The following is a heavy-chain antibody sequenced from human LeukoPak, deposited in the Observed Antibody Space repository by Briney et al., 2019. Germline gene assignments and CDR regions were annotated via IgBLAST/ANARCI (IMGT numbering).Heavy chain of an antibody. CDR1: GFTFSSYG. J-gene: IGHJ4*02. V-gene: IGHV3-33*01. Sequence: GRSLRLSCAASGFTFSSYGIHWVRQAPGKGLEWVAVIWYDGSNKYYADSVKGRLTISRDNSKNTLYLQMNSLRAEDTAVYYCARVNGDFWSGYGLDYWGQGTLVTVSS. CDR3: ARVNGDFWSGYGLDY. CDR2: IWYDGSNK. D-gene: IGHD3-3*01.